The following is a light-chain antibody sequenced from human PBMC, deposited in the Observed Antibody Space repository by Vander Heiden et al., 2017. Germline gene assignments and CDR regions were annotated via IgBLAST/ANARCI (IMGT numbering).Light chain of an antibody. CDR1: QTISNF. CDR3: HQRDTRPPT. Sequence: DAQMTQSPSSLFASVGDRVTITCRASQTISNFLHWYQQKPGKAPQLLIFLASSLQSGVPSRFRGSGSGTEFTLIISTLQPEDFATYYCHQRDTRPPTFGQRTKVEMK. CDR2: LAS. V-gene: IGKV1-39*01. J-gene: IGKJ1*01.